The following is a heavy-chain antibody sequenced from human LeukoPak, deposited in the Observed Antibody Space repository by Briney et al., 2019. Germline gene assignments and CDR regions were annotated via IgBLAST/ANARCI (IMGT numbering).Heavy chain of an antibody. Sequence: GGSLRLSCAASGFTFSNYNMNWVRQAPGKAMEWVSSITRSGTYIFYADSVKGRFTISRDNAKNSLYLQMDSLGPEDTAVYYCARDPYSGNYGNDYYYYMDVWGKGTTVTLSS. D-gene: IGHD1-26*01. CDR1: GFTFSNYN. V-gene: IGHV3-21*01. CDR3: ARDPYSGNYGNDYYYYMDV. CDR2: ITRSGTYI. J-gene: IGHJ6*03.